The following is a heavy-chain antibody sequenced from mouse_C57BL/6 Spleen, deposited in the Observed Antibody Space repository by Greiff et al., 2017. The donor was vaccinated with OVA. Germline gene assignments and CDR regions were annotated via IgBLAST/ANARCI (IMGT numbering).Heavy chain of an antibody. CDR1: GYTFTDYE. D-gene: IGHD1-1*01. CDR3: TRPTYYYGSSPTKYFDV. CDR2: IDPETGGT. J-gene: IGHJ1*03. Sequence: QVQLQQSGAELVRPGASVTLSCKASGYTFTDYEMHWVKQTPVHGLEWIGAIDPETGGTAYNQKFKGKAILTADKSSSTAYMELRSLTSEDSAVYYCTRPTYYYGSSPTKYFDVWGTGTTVTVSS. V-gene: IGHV1-15*01.